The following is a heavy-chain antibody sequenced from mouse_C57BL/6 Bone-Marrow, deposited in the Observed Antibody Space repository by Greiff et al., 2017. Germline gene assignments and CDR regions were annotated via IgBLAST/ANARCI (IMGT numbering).Heavy chain of an antibody. V-gene: IGHV1-69*01. Sequence: QVQLQQPGAELVMPGASVKLSCKASGYTFTSYWMHWVKQRPGLGLEWIGEIEPSDSYTNYNQKFKGKSTLTVDKSSSTAYMQLSSLTSEDSADYYCAREITVVLDYWGQGTTLSGSS. CDR3: AREITVVLDY. D-gene: IGHD1-1*01. J-gene: IGHJ2*01. CDR1: GYTFTSYW. CDR2: IEPSDSYT.